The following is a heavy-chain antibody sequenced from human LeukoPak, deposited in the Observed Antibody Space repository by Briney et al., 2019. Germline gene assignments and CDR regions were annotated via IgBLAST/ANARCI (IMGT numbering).Heavy chain of an antibody. J-gene: IGHJ4*02. CDR1: GYTFTSYG. Sequence: ASVKVSCKASGYTFTSYGISWVRQAPGQGLEWMGWISAYNGNTNYAQKLQGRVTMTTDTSTSTAYMELRGLGSDDTAVYYCARAPVLMVYAPIDYWGQGTLVTVSS. CDR3: ARAPVLMVYAPIDY. D-gene: IGHD2-8*01. V-gene: IGHV1-18*01. CDR2: ISAYNGNT.